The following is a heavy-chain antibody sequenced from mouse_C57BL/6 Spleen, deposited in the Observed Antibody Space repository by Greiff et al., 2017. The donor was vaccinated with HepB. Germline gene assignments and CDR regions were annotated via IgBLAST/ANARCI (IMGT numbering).Heavy chain of an antibody. V-gene: IGHV3-6*01. J-gene: IGHJ2*01. CDR2: ISYDGSN. CDR1: GYSITSGYY. CDR3: ARGYYYIDY. D-gene: IGHD1-1*01. Sequence: DVQLVESGPGLVKPSQSLSLTCSVTGYSITSGYYWNWVRQFPGNKLEWMGYISYDGSNNYNPSLKNRISITRDTSKNQFFLKLNSVTTEDTATYYCARGYYYIDYWGQGTTLTVSS.